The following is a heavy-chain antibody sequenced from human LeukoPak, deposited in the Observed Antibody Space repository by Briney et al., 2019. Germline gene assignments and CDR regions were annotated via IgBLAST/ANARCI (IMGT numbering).Heavy chain of an antibody. V-gene: IGHV3-11*01. CDR3: ARGPPYGDIPHYYYYYGMDV. Sequence: GGSVSLSCAASGFTFRDYYMSWLRQAPGRGLVGGSYISSSGSTIYYVDSVKGRFTISRDNAKNSLYLQINSLRAAATAVYYCARGPPYGDIPHYYYYYGMDVWGQGTTVTVSS. D-gene: IGHD4-17*01. CDR2: ISSSGSTI. J-gene: IGHJ6*02. CDR1: GFTFRDYY.